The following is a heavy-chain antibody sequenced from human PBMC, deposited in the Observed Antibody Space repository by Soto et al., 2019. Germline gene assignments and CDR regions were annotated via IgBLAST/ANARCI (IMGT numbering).Heavy chain of an antibody. V-gene: IGHV4-59*08. Sequence: PSETLSLTCTVSGGSISTYYWSWIRQPPGKGLEWIGYIYYSGNTKYNPSLKSRVTISVDTPKNQFSLKLSSVTAADTAVYYCARYKYHSRGPSAYWGQGTLVTVSS. CDR3: ARYKYHSRGPSAY. CDR2: IYYSGNT. J-gene: IGHJ4*02. CDR1: GGSISTYY. D-gene: IGHD3-22*01.